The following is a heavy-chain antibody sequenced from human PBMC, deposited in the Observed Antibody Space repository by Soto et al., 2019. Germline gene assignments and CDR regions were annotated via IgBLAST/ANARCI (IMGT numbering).Heavy chain of an antibody. Sequence: ASVKVSCKASGYTFTGYYMHWVRQAPGQGLEWMGWINPNSGGTNYAQKFQGRVTMTRDTSISTAYMELSRLRSDDTAVYYCARVSVELVLALAFEIWGQGKMGTVSS. D-gene: IGHD1-7*01. J-gene: IGHJ3*02. CDR1: GYTFTGYY. CDR2: INPNSGGT. V-gene: IGHV1-2*02. CDR3: ARVSVELVLALAFEI.